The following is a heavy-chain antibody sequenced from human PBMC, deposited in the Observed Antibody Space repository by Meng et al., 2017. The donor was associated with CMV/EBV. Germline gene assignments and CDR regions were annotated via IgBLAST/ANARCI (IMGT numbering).Heavy chain of an antibody. D-gene: IGHD3-10*02. Sequence: SETLSLTCTVSGGSISSSSYYWGWIRQPPGKGLEWIGEINHSGSTNYNPSLKSRVTISVDTSKNQFSLKLSSVTAADTAVYYCARGITTLGWFDPWGQGTLVTVSS. CDR2: INHSGST. CDR3: ARGITTLGWFDP. J-gene: IGHJ5*02. CDR1: GGSISSSSYY. V-gene: IGHV4-39*07.